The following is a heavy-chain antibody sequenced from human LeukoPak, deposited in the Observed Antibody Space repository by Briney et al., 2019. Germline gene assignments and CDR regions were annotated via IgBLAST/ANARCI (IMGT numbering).Heavy chain of an antibody. CDR1: RYIFTDYY. V-gene: IGHV1-2*02. J-gene: IGHJ4*02. D-gene: IGHD6-13*01. CDR2: INPHSGGT. CDR3: ARFRYSSSWYSFDY. Sequence: GASVKVSGKASRYIFTDYYIHRVRQAPRQRLEWMGWINPHSGGTNYAQQFQGRVSMTRDTSITTAYMELSRLRSDDTAVYYCARFRYSSSWYSFDYWGQGTLVTVSS.